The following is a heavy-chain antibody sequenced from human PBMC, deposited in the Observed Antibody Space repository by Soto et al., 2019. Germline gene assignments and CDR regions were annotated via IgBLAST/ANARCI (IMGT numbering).Heavy chain of an antibody. Sequence: TGGSLRLSCAASGFNFNSYTINWVRQAPGKRLEWLSSIGSSGYIFSTDSVRGRFTISRDNAKNSVYLQINSLRAEDTAVYFCARDCSGGSCYPGMDVWGQGTTVTVSS. D-gene: IGHD2-15*01. CDR1: GFNFNSYT. V-gene: IGHV3-21*01. CDR2: IGSSGYI. J-gene: IGHJ6*02. CDR3: ARDCSGGSCYPGMDV.